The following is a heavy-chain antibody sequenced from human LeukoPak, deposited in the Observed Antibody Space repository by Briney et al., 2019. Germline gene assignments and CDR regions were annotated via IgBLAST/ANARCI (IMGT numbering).Heavy chain of an antibody. J-gene: IGHJ4*02. D-gene: IGHD6-19*01. Sequence: GGSLRLSCAAPGFTFSSYAMSWVRQAPGKGLEWVSAISGSGGSTYYADSVKGRFTISRDNNKNSLYLQMNSLRGDDTAVYYCAKAGTQQWLLFVGVYWGQGALVTVSS. CDR2: ISGSGGST. CDR3: AKAGTQQWLLFVGVY. V-gene: IGHV3-23*01. CDR1: GFTFSSYA.